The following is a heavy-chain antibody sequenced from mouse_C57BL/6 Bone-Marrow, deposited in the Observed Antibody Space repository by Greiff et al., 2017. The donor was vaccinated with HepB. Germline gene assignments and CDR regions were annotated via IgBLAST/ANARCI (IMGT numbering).Heavy chain of an antibody. D-gene: IGHD1-1*02. CDR1: GYTFTDYE. CDR2: IDPETGGT. Sequence: QVQLQQSGAELVRPGASVTLSCKASGYTFTDYEMHWVKQTPVHGLEWIGAIDPETGGTAYNQKFKGKAILTADKSSSTAYMELRSLTSEDSAIYYCPHYSYYFDYWGQGTTLTVSS. J-gene: IGHJ2*01. V-gene: IGHV1-15*01. CDR3: PHYSYYFDY.